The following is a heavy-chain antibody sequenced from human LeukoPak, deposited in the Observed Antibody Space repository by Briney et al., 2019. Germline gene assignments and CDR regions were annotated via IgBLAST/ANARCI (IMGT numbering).Heavy chain of an antibody. CDR2: ISGSGGST. CDR1: GFTFSSYA. D-gene: IGHD4-11*01. V-gene: IGHV3-23*01. J-gene: IGHJ6*03. Sequence: GGSLRLSCAASGFTFSSYAMSWVRQAPGKGPEWVSAISGSGGSTYYADSVKGRFTISRDNSKNTLYLQMNSLRAEDTAVYYCAKEASTVTPYYYYYMDVWGKGTTVTVSS. CDR3: AKEASTVTPYYYYYMDV.